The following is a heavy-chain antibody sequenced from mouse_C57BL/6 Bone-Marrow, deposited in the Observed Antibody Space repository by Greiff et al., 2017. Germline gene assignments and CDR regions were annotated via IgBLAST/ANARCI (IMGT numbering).Heavy chain of an antibody. CDR1: GYTFTSYW. CDR2: IDPSDSYT. J-gene: IGHJ1*03. Sequence: QVQLQQPGAELVMPGASVKLSCKASGYTFTSYWMHWVKQRPGQGLEWIGEIDPSDSYTNYNQKFKGKSTLTVDKSSRTAYMQLSSLTSEDSAVSDCAREGLRGYFDVWGTGTTVTVSS. CDR3: AREGLRGYFDV. D-gene: IGHD2-4*01. V-gene: IGHV1-69*01.